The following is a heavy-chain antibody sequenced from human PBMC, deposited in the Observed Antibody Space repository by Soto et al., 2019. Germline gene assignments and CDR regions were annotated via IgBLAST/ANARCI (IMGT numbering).Heavy chain of an antibody. CDR1: GCTFSSSG. Sequence: ASLKVSRKASGCTFSSSGVAGGRQARGQRLEWIGWIVVGSGNTNYAQKFQERVTITRDMSTSTAYMELSSLRSEDTAVYYCAKDTYYDFWSGIYFDYWGQGTLVTVSS. CDR3: AKDTYYDFWSGIYFDY. CDR2: IVVGSGNT. V-gene: IGHV1-58*01. J-gene: IGHJ4*02. D-gene: IGHD3-3*01.